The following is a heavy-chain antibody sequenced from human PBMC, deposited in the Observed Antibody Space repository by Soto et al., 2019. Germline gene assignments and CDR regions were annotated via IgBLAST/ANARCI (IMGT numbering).Heavy chain of an antibody. J-gene: IGHJ4*02. Sequence: PGGSLRLSCAASGFTFTRYSMNWVRQAPGKGLEWVSSISSTTNYIYYGDSMKGRFTIARDNAKNSLYLEMNSLRAEDTAVYYCARESEDLTSNFDYWGQGTLVTVSS. CDR2: ISSTTNYI. V-gene: IGHV3-21*06. CDR1: GFTFTRYS. CDR3: ARESEDLTSNFDY.